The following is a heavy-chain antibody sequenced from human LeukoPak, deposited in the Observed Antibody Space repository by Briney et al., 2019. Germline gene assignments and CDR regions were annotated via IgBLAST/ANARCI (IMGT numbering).Heavy chain of an antibody. CDR2: ISGSGGST. J-gene: IGHJ4*02. CDR3: AKDSSGIVVVPAAVPFDY. V-gene: IGHV3-23*01. CDR1: GFTFSSYG. Sequence: GGSLRLSCAASGFTFSSYGMSWVRQAPGKGLEWVSAISGSGGSTYYADSVKGRFTISRDNSKNTLYLQMNSLRAEDTAVYYCAKDSSGIVVVPAAVPFDYWGQGTLVTVSS. D-gene: IGHD2-2*01.